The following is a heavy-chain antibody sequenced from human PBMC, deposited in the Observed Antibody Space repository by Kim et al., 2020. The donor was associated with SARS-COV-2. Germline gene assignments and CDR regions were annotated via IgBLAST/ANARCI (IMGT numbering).Heavy chain of an antibody. CDR3: ATGAAAAFPYYYYYGMDV. V-gene: IGHV1-24*01. CDR2: FDPEDGET. D-gene: IGHD6-13*01. CDR1: GYTLTELS. J-gene: IGHJ6*02. Sequence: ASVKVSCKVSGYTLTELSMHWVRQAPGKGLEWMGGFDPEDGETIYAQKFQGRVTMTEDTSTDTAYMELSSLRSEDTAVYYCATGAAAAFPYYYYYGMDVWGQGTTVTVSS.